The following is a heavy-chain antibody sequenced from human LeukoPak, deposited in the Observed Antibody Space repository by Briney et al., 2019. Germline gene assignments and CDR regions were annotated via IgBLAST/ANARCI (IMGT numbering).Heavy chain of an antibody. CDR3: ARDVLGGFDY. J-gene: IGHJ4*02. V-gene: IGHV3-7*04. CDR1: GFTFSSYG. CDR2: IKQDGSEK. Sequence: GGSLRLSCAASGFTFSSYGMHWVRQAPGKGLEWVANIKQDGSEKYYVDSVKGRFTISRDNAKNSLYLQMNSLRAEDTAVYYCARDVLGGFDYWGQGTLVTVSS. D-gene: IGHD2-8*01.